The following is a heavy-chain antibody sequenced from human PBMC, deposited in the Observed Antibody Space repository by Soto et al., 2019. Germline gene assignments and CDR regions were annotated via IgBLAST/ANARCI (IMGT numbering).Heavy chain of an antibody. CDR1: GGTFSSYA. CDR3: ARALDYYDSSGRIYYFDY. V-gene: IGHV1-69*01. Sequence: QVQLVQSGAEVKKPGSSVKVSCKASGGTFSSYAISWVRQAPGQGLEWMGGIIPIFGTANYAQKFQGRVTITADESTSTAYMELSSRRSEDTAVYYCARALDYYDSSGRIYYFDYWGQGTLVTVSS. CDR2: IIPIFGTA. J-gene: IGHJ4*02. D-gene: IGHD3-22*01.